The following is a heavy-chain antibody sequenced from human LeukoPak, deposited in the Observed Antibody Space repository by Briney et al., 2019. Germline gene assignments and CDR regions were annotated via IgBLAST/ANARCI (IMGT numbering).Heavy chain of an antibody. D-gene: IGHD6-19*01. J-gene: IGHJ4*02. Sequence: GGSLRLSYAASGFTFSSYGMHWVRQAPGKGLEWVAVISYDGSNKHYADSVKGRFTISRDNTKNTLFLQMNSLRAEDTAVYYCAKSVDYSTGWSDCWGQGTLVTVSS. CDR3: AKSVDYSTGWSDC. CDR1: GFTFSSYG. CDR2: ISYDGSNK. V-gene: IGHV3-30*18.